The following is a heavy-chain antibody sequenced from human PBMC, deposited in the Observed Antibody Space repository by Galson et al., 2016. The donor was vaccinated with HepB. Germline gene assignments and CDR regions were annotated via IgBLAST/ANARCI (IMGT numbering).Heavy chain of an antibody. CDR3: AREFGGVTVYFDY. CDR1: GESFSGYY. V-gene: IGHV4-34*01. D-gene: IGHD3-16*01. CDR2: INHSGST. J-gene: IGHJ4*02. Sequence: LSLTCAVYGESFSGYYWSWIRQPPGKGLEWIGEINHSGSTNYNPSLKSRVTISLDTSKNQFTLKLSSVTAADTAVYYCAREFGGVTVYFDYWGQGTLVSVSS.